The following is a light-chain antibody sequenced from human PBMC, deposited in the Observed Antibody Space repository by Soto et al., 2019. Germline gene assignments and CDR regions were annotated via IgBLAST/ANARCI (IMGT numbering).Light chain of an antibody. CDR1: QSVSVN. Sequence: ERVMTQSPATLSVSPGERVTLSCRASQSVSVNLAWYQHKPGQAPRLLIYDASTRAHGIPVRFSGSGTRTEFTLTISSLQSEDFAVYYCQQYKSWPLTFGQGTKVEIK. V-gene: IGKV3-15*01. CDR3: QQYKSWPLT. CDR2: DAS. J-gene: IGKJ1*01.